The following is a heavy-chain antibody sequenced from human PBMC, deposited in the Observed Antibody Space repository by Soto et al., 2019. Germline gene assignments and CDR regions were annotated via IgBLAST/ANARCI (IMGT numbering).Heavy chain of an antibody. J-gene: IGHJ6*02. D-gene: IGHD3-3*01. V-gene: IGHV4-34*01. CDR2: INHSGST. Sequence: ASETLSLTCAVYGGSFSGYYWSWIRHPPGKGLEWIGEINHSGSTNYNPSLKSRVTISVDTSKNQFSLKLSSVTAADTAVYYCARGGIRFLERPNTDYYYYGMDVWGQGTTVTVSS. CDR1: GGSFSGYY. CDR3: ARGGIRFLERPNTDYYYYGMDV.